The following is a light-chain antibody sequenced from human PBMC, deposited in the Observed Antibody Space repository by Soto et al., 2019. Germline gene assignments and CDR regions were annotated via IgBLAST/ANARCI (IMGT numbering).Light chain of an antibody. CDR2: GNR. Sequence: QSVLTQPPSVSGAPGQRVTISCTGNSSNLGAGYDVHWYQQLPGAAPKLVIFGNRNRPSGVPERFSGSKSGTSASLAISGLQSEDDADYYCAAWDDSLNGPVFGGGTKVTVL. V-gene: IGLV1-40*01. CDR3: AAWDDSLNGPV. J-gene: IGLJ3*02. CDR1: SSNLGAGYD.